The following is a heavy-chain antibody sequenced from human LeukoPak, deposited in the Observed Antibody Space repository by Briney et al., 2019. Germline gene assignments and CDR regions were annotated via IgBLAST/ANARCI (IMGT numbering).Heavy chain of an antibody. J-gene: IGHJ5*02. CDR1: GFTFGRYG. Sequence: GGSLRLSCAASGFTFGRYGMHWVRQAPGKGLEWVAVIWYDGSNQYYADSVKGRFTISRDNSKNTLYLQMNSLRAEDTAVYYCAKDSSYGSGSTHWFDPWGQGTLVTVSS. D-gene: IGHD3-10*01. CDR3: AKDSSYGSGSTHWFDP. CDR2: IWYDGSNQ. V-gene: IGHV3-30*02.